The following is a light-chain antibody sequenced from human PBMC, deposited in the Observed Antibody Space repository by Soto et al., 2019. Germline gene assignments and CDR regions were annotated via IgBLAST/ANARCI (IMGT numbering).Light chain of an antibody. CDR1: QSVSSN. CDR2: GAS. Sequence: EIVLTQSPGTLSLSPGESATLSCRAIQSVSSNLAWYQQKPGQAPRLLIYGASTRATGIPARFSGSGSGTDFTLTISSLEPEDFAVYYCQQRSNWPPVFTFGPGTKVDI. V-gene: IGKV3-11*01. J-gene: IGKJ3*01. CDR3: QQRSNWPPVFT.